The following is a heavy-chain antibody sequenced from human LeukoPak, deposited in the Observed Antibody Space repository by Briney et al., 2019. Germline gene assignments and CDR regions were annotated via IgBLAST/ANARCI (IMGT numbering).Heavy chain of an antibody. CDR1: GGSISSHY. Sequence: PSETLSLTCTVSGGSISSHYWSWIRQPSGKGLEWIGYIYYSGSTNYNPSLKSRVTISVDTSKNQFSLKLSSVTAADTAVYYCAREALVGAGGFDYWGQGTLVTVSS. D-gene: IGHD1-26*01. J-gene: IGHJ4*02. CDR3: AREALVGAGGFDY. V-gene: IGHV4-59*11. CDR2: IYYSGST.